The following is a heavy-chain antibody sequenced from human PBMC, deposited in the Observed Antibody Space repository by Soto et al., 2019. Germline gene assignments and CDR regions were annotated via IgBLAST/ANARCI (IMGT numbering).Heavy chain of an antibody. J-gene: IGHJ5*02. CDR3: ARPLGGSGSYTTNWFDP. D-gene: IGHD3-10*01. V-gene: IGHV4-39*01. CDR2: IYYSGST. CDR1: GGSISSSSYY. Sequence: QLQLQESGPGLVKPSETLSLTCTVSGGSISSSSYYWGWIRQPPGKGLEWIGSIYYSGSTYYNPSLKSRVTISVDTSKNQFPLKLSSVTAADTAVYYCARPLGGSGSYTTNWFDPWGQGTLVTVSS.